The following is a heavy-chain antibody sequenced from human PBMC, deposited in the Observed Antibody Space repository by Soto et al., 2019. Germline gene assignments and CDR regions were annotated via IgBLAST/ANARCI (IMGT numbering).Heavy chain of an antibody. CDR2: IYYSGST. J-gene: IGHJ3*02. CDR1: GGSISSYY. CDR3: ARHYYGEDAFDI. D-gene: IGHD3-22*01. V-gene: IGHV4-59*08. Sequence: SETLSLTCTVSGGSISSYYWSWIRQPPGKGLEWIGYIYYSGSTNYNPSLKSRVTISVDTSKNQFSLKLSSVTAADTAVYYCARHYYGEDAFDIWGQGTMVTVSS.